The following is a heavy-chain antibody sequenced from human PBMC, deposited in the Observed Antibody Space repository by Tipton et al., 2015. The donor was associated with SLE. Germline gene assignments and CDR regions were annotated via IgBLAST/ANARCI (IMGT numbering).Heavy chain of an antibody. V-gene: IGHV4-34*01. D-gene: IGHD3-16*01. J-gene: IGHJ4*02. CDR2: INHSGVT. CDR3: ARGVSLGGMIYYDF. CDR1: GGTFSGYY. Sequence: TLSLTCVVHGGTFSGYYWTWIRQAPGKGLEWIGDINHSGVTSYTPSLKSRVTMSVDTSKNQFSLRLTSVTAADTAVYYCARGVSLGGMIYYDFWGQGTLVTVSS.